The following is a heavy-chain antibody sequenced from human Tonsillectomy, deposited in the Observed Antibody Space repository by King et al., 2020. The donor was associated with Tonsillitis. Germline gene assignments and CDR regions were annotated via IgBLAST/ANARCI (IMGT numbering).Heavy chain of an antibody. Sequence: VQLVESGGGLVQPGGSLRLSCTASGFTVSSNYMSWVRQAPGKGLEWVSIIYSGGSTYYADSVKGRFTITRDNSKNTLYLQMNSLRAGDTAVYYCVRDGYYGSGSYYSPYYYYGMDVWGQGTTVTVSS. V-gene: IGHV3-66*01. CDR3: VRDGYYGSGSYYSPYYYYGMDV. D-gene: IGHD3-10*01. J-gene: IGHJ6*02. CDR2: IYSGGST. CDR1: GFTVSSNY.